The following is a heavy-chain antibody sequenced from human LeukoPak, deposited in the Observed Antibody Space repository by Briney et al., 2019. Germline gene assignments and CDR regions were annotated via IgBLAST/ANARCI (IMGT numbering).Heavy chain of an antibody. CDR1: GFIFSNYA. J-gene: IGHJ4*02. Sequence: PGGSLRLSCEASGFIFSNYAMSWLRQAPGKGLEWVSTIHDRNYYADSVKGRFTISRGNSRSTLYLQMDSLRAEDTAVYYCAKDQPTDGYNSIWGRGTLVTVSS. CDR2: IHDRN. V-gene: IGHV3-23*01. CDR3: AKDQPTDGYNSI. D-gene: IGHD5-24*01.